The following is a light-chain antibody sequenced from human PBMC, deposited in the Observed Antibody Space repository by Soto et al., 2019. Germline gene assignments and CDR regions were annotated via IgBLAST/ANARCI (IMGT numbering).Light chain of an antibody. J-gene: IGLJ1*01. V-gene: IGLV2-23*01. CDR3: CSYAGSSTPYV. Sequence: QSVLAQPASVSGSPGQSITISCTGTSXDVGSYNLVPWYQQHPGKAPKLMIYEGSKRPSGVSNRFSGSKSGNTASLTISGLQAEDEADYYCCSYAGSSTPYVFGTGTKVTVL. CDR2: EGS. CDR1: SXDVGSYNL.